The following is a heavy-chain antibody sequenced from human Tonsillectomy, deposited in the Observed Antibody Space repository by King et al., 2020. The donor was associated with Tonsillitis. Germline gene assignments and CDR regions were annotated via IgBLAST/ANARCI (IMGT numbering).Heavy chain of an antibody. V-gene: IGHV3-74*01. D-gene: IGHD6-13*01. CDR1: GFTFSSYW. CDR3: ARRYSSDY. J-gene: IGHJ4*02. CDR2: INRNGSST. Sequence: VQLVESGGDLVQPGGSLRLSCAASGFTFSSYWMHWVRQAPGKGLGWVSRINRNGSSTSYADSVKGRFTISRDNAKNTLYLQMNSLRAEDTAVYYCARRYSSDYWGQGTLVTVSA.